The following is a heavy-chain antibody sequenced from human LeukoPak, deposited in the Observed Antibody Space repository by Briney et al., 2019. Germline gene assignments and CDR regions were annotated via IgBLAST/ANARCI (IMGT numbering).Heavy chain of an antibody. D-gene: IGHD2-2*01. CDR1: GFTFSSYW. J-gene: IGHJ4*02. CDR2: IKQDGSEK. Sequence: GGSLRLSRAASGFTFSSYWMSWVRQAPGKGLEWVANIKQDGSEKYYVDSVKGRFTISRDNAKNSLYLQMNSLRAEDTAVYYCARKIVVVPAAGPEIDYWGQGTLVTVSS. CDR3: ARKIVVVPAAGPEIDY. V-gene: IGHV3-7*01.